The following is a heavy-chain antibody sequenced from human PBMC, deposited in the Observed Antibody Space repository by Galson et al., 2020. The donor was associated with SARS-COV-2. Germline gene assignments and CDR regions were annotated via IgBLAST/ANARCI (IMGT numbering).Heavy chain of an antibody. V-gene: IGHV4-34*01. CDR3: ARVRVDAGIPRVFDI. CDR2: INHSGTT. J-gene: IGHJ3*02. Sequence: SETLSLTCAVYGASFGGDFWTWIRQPPGKGLEWIGQINHSGTTYFNPSIKSRVTMSIDTSMKQFSLKLISVTAADTAVYYCARVRVDAGIPRVFDIWGQGTLVTVSS. CDR1: GASFGGDF.